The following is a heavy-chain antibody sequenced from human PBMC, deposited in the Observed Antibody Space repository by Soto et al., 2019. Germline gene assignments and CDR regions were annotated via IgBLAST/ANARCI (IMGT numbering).Heavy chain of an antibody. CDR2: ISYDGSNK. D-gene: IGHD6-19*01. CDR3: AREEAVAGHWGPFDY. CDR1: GFTFSSYA. J-gene: IGHJ4*02. V-gene: IGHV3-30-3*01. Sequence: PGGSLRLSCAASGFTFSSYAMHWVRQAPGKGLEWVAVISYDGSNKYYADSVKGRFTISRDNSKNTLYLQVNSLRAEDTAVYYCAREEAVAGHWGPFDYWGQGTLVTVSS.